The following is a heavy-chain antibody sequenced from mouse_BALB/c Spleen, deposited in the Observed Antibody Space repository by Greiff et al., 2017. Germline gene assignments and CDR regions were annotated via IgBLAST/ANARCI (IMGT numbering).Heavy chain of an antibody. CDR2: ISSGGST. V-gene: IGHV5-6-5*01. CDR1: GFTFSSYA. D-gene: IGHD2-4*01. Sequence: EVQLQQSGGGLVKPGGSLKLSCAASGFTFSSYAMSWVRQTPEKRLEWVASISSGGSTYYPDSVKGRFTISRDNARNILYLQMSSLRSEDTAMYYCARVYDDYFYYAMDYWGQGTSVTVSS. CDR3: ARVYDDYFYYAMDY. J-gene: IGHJ4*01.